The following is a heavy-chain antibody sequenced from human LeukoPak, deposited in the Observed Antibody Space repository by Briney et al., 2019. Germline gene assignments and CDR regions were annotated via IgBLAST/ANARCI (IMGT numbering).Heavy chain of an antibody. CDR2: INHSGST. Sequence: SETLSLTCAVYGGSFSGYYWNWIRQPPGRGLEWIGEINHSGSTNYIPSLKSRVTISVDTSKNQFSLKLSSVTAADTAVYYCARGSKMLGYNWFDPWGQGTLVTVSS. D-gene: IGHD1-26*01. J-gene: IGHJ5*02. V-gene: IGHV4-34*01. CDR3: ARGSKMLGYNWFDP. CDR1: GGSFSGYY.